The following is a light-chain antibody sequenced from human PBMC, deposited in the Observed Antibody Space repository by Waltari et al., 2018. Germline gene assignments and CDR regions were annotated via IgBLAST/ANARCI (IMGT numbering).Light chain of an antibody. Sequence: QSALTQPRSVSGSPGQSVTISCTGTSRDVRGYTYVSWYQPHPGKAPKHMISDVSKRPSGVPVRFSGSKSGNTASLTISGLQAEDEADYYCCSYAGSYTVVFGGGTKLTVL. V-gene: IGLV2-11*01. CDR1: SRDVRGYTY. CDR3: CSYAGSYTVV. J-gene: IGLJ2*01. CDR2: DVS.